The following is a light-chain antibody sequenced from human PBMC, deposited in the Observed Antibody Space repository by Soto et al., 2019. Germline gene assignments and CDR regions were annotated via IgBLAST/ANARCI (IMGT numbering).Light chain of an antibody. Sequence: EIVLTQSPGSLSLSPGQRATLSCWASQSVATTFFAWDHKKPGQAPRLLLYGASKRATGIQDRFSGSGSGTDFTLIIMRLEPEDFSEYYFQQYISSVTFGQGNKVEI. CDR1: QSVATTF. V-gene: IGKV3-20*01. CDR2: GAS. J-gene: IGKJ1*01. CDR3: QQYISSVT.